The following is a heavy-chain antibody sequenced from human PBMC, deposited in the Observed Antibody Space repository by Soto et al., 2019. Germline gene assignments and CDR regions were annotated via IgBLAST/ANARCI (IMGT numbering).Heavy chain of an antibody. CDR3: ARDYTPNLGYCSGGSCPRGWFDH. D-gene: IGHD2-15*01. J-gene: IGHJ5*02. CDR1: GYTFTGYY. Sequence: ASVKVSCKASGYTFTGYYMHWVRQAPGQGLEWMGWINPNSGGTNYAQKFQGWVTMTRDTSISTAYMELSRLRSDDTAVYYCARDYTPNLGYCSGGSCPRGWFDHWGQGTLVTVSS. V-gene: IGHV1-2*04. CDR2: INPNSGGT.